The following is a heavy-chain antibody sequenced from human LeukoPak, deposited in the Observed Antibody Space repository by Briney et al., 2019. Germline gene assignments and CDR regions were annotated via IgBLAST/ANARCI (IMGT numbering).Heavy chain of an antibody. Sequence: PRASVKVSCKASGYTFTSYGISWVRQAPGQGPEWMAWISVYSGNTEYAQKFQDRVTLTADTSTSTVYMELRSLRSDDTAVYYCARDGWSLGPWGQGTLVTVSS. V-gene: IGHV1-18*01. CDR3: ARDGWSLGP. CDR2: ISVYSGNT. D-gene: IGHD2-8*01. CDR1: GYTFTSYG. J-gene: IGHJ5*02.